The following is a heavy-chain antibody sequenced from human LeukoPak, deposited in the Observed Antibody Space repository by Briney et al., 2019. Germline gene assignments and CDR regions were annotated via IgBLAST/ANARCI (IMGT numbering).Heavy chain of an antibody. Sequence: SETLSLTCTVSGGSIRSSPYHWGWIRQPPGKGLEWIGEINHSGSTNYNPSLKSRVTISVDTSKNQFSLKLSSVTAADSAVYYCARGRWLRRGFDYWGQGTLVTVSS. J-gene: IGHJ4*02. V-gene: IGHV4-39*07. CDR3: ARGRWLRRGFDY. CDR1: GGSIRSSPYH. D-gene: IGHD5-12*01. CDR2: INHSGST.